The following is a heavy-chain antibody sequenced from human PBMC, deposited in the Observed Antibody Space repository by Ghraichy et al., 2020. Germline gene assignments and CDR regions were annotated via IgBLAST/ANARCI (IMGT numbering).Heavy chain of an antibody. D-gene: IGHD6-6*01. V-gene: IGHV3-49*03. CDR3: TRDGSSSVLDFDY. J-gene: IGHJ4*02. CDR1: GFTFGDYA. CDR2: IRSKAYGGTT. Sequence: GGSLRLSCTASGFTFGDYAMSWFRQAPGKGLEWVGFIRSKAYGGTTEYAASVKGRFTISRDDSKSIAYLQMNSLKTEDTAVYYCTRDGSSSVLDFDYWGQGTLVTVSS.